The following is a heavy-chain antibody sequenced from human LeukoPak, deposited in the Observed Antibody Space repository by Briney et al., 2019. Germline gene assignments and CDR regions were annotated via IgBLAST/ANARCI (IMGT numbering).Heavy chain of an antibody. D-gene: IGHD3-10*01. CDR2: IYHSGST. CDR3: TRSAGTTRFDP. J-gene: IGHJ5*02. V-gene: IGHV4-30-2*01. Sequence: SQTLSLTCAVSGGSLSSGGYSWSWIRQPPGKGLEWIGYIYHSGSTYYNPSLKSRVTISVDRSKNQFSLKLSSVTAADTAVYYCTRSAGTTRFDPWGQGTLVTVSS. CDR1: GGSLSSGGYS.